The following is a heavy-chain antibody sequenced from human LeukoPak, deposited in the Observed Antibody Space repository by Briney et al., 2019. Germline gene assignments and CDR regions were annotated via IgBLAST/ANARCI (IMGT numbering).Heavy chain of an antibody. D-gene: IGHD3-10*01. V-gene: IGHV4-59*01. Sequence: PSETLSLTCTVSGGSISSYYWSWIRQPPGKGLEWIGYIYYSGSTNYNPSLKSRVTISVDTSKNQFSLKLSSVTAADTAVYYCARVIRDGEYYFDYWGQGTLVTVSS. CDR1: GGSISSYY. J-gene: IGHJ4*02. CDR3: ARVIRDGEYYFDY. CDR2: IYYSGST.